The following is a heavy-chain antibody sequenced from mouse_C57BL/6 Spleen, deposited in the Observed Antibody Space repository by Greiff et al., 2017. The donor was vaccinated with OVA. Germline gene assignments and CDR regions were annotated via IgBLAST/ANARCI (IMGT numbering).Heavy chain of an antibody. J-gene: IGHJ2*01. D-gene: IGHD1-1*01. CDR2: IDPETGGT. CDR1: GYTFTDYE. V-gene: IGHV1-15*01. CDR3: TRSLIYYYGSYFDY. Sequence: QVQLKESGAELVRPGASVTLSCKASGYTFTDYEMHWVKQTPVHGLEWIGAIDPETGGTAYNQKFKGKAILTADKSSSTAYMELRSLTSEDSAVYYCTRSLIYYYGSYFDYWGQGTTLTVSS.